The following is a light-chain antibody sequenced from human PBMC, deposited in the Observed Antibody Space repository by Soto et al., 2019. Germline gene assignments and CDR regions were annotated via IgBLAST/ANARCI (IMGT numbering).Light chain of an antibody. CDR2: AAS. CDR3: QQYGSSLTWT. Sequence: EVVLTQSPGTVSLSPGERVTLSCRASQSVISKYLAWYQQRPGQAPRLLIYAASSRATGIPDRFSGSGSRTDFTLSISSLEPEDFAVYYCQQYGSSLTWTFGQGTKVEMK. V-gene: IGKV3-20*01. CDR1: QSVISKY. J-gene: IGKJ1*01.